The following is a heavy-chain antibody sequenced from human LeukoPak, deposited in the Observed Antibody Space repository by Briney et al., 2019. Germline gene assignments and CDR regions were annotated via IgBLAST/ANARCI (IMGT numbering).Heavy chain of an antibody. V-gene: IGHV1-24*01. CDR3: ATDYVWGSYRYALSDDAFDI. CDR2: FDPEDGET. Sequence: ASVKVSCKVSGYTLTELSMHWVRQAPGKGLEWMGGFDPEDGETIYAQKFQGRVTMTEDTSTDTAYMELSSLRSEDTAVYYCATDYVWGSYRYALSDDAFDIWGQGTMVTVSS. D-gene: IGHD3-16*02. J-gene: IGHJ3*02. CDR1: GYTLTELS.